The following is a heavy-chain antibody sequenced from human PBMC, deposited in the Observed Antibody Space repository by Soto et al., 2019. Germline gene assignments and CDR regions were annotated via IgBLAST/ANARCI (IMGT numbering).Heavy chain of an antibody. V-gene: IGHV4-59*01. CDR2: IYYSGST. CDR1: GGSISSYY. Sequence: SETLSLTCTVSGGSISSYYWSWIRQPPGKGLEWIGYIYYSGSTNYNPSLKSRVTISVDTSKNQFSLKLSSVTAADTAVYYCARVGSWGYCSGGSCPLDYWGQGTLVTVSS. CDR3: ARVGSWGYCSGGSCPLDY. J-gene: IGHJ4*02. D-gene: IGHD2-15*01.